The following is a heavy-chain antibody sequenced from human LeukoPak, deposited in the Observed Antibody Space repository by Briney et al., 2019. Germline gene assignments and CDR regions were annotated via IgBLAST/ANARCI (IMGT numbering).Heavy chain of an antibody. J-gene: IGHJ6*02. CDR3: ARESRDRVRGVATPGRYYYGMDV. D-gene: IGHD3-10*01. CDR1: GGTFSSYG. CDR2: IIPILAIT. V-gene: IGHV1-69*04. Sequence: ASVKVSCKASGGTFSSYGITWVRQAPGQGLEWMGRIIPILAITNYAQKFQGRVTITADKSTSTVYMELSSLRSEDTAVYYCARESRDRVRGVATPGRYYYGMDVWGQGTTVTVSS.